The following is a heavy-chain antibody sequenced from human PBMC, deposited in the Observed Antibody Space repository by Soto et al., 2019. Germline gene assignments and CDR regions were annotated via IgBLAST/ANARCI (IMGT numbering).Heavy chain of an antibody. CDR1: GGFFSAYY. D-gene: IGHD1-26*01. V-gene: IGHV4-34*01. CDR2: INHSGST. Sequence: TLSLTCSVYGGFFSAYYWSCIRQPPGKGLEWIGEINHSGSTNYNPSLKSRVTISVDTSKNQLSLKLSSVTAADTAVYYWARDFLEGRPPFDYWGQGTLVTVSS. J-gene: IGHJ4*02. CDR3: ARDFLEGRPPFDY.